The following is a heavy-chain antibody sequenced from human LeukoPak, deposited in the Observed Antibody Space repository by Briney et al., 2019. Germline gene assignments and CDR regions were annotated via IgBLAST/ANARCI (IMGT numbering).Heavy chain of an antibody. CDR1: GFTFSNYW. V-gene: IGHV3-7*01. CDR3: ARRPYSSSWYYFDY. CDR2: IKQDASEK. D-gene: IGHD6-13*01. Sequence: GGSLRLSCAASGFTFSNYWMSWVRQAPGKGLEWVANIKQDASEKHYVDSVKGRFTISRDNAKNSLYLQMNSLRAEDTAVYYCARRPYSSSWYYFDYWGQGTLVTVSS. J-gene: IGHJ4*02.